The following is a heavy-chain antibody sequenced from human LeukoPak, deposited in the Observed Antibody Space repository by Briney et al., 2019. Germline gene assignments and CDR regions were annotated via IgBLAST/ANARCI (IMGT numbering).Heavy chain of an antibody. CDR3: AIGIPALGTFDY. CDR2: MNPNSGNT. D-gene: IGHD6-13*01. V-gene: IGHV1-8*03. Sequence: ASVKVSCKASGYTFTSYDINWVRQATGQGLEWMGWMNPNSGNTGYAQKFQGRVTITRNTSISTAYMELTSLRSDDTAVYHCAIGIPALGTFDYWGQGTLVTVSS. J-gene: IGHJ4*02. CDR1: GYTFTSYD.